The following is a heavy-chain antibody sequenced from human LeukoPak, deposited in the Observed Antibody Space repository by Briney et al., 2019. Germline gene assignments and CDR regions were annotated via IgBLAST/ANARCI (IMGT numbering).Heavy chain of an antibody. J-gene: IGHJ2*01. D-gene: IGHD1-26*01. CDR2: IYSGGST. CDR3: AKDRTVGASYWYFDL. CDR1: GFTVSSNY. Sequence: GGSQRLSCAASGFTVSSNYMSWVRQAPGKGLEWVSVIYSGGSTYYADSVKGRFTMSRDSSKNTLFLHMNTLRAEDTAIYYCAKDRTVGASYWYFDLWGRGTLVTVSS. V-gene: IGHV3-53*01.